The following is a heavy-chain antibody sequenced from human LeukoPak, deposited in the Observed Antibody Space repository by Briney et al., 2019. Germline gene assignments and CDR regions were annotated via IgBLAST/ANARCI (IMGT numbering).Heavy chain of an antibody. Sequence: TSETLSLTCTVSGGSISSYYWSWIRQPPGKGLEWIGYIYYSGSTNYNPSLKSRVTISVDTSKNQFSLKLSSVTAADTAVYYCARSYGDYAADWGQGTLVTVSS. J-gene: IGHJ4*02. D-gene: IGHD4-17*01. CDR1: GGSISSYY. V-gene: IGHV4-59*01. CDR2: IYYSGST. CDR3: ARSYGDYAAD.